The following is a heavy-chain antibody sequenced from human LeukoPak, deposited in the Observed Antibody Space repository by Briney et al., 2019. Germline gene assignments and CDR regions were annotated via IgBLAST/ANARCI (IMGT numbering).Heavy chain of an antibody. CDR2: IYNTGST. V-gene: IGHV4-59*01. CDR3: ARSAGYRDAYDL. D-gene: IGHD5-24*01. CDR1: GGSIMSYY. J-gene: IGHJ2*01. Sequence: SETLSLTCTVSGGSIMSYYWCWIRQPPGKGLEWIGYIYNTGSTVYNPSLRSRVTISVDTSKNQFSLQLSSVTAADTAVYYCARSAGYRDAYDLWGSGTLVTVSS.